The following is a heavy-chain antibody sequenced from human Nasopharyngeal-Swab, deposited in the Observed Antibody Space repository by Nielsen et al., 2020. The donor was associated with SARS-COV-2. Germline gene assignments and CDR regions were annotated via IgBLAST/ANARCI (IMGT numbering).Heavy chain of an antibody. CDR3: AKTPNIVVVPAGWYYGMDV. V-gene: IGHV3-23*01. CDR2: ISGSGGST. CDR1: GFTFSSYA. D-gene: IGHD2-2*01. J-gene: IGHJ6*02. Sequence: GGSLRLSCAASGFTFSSYAMGWVRQAPGKGLEWVSAISGSGGSTYYADSVKGRFTISRDNSKNTLYLQMNSLRAEDTAVYYCAKTPNIVVVPAGWYYGMDVWGQGTTVTVSS.